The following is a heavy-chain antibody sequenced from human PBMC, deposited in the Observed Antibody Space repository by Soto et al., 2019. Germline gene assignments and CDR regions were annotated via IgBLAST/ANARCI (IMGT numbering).Heavy chain of an antibody. CDR3: ARDNWNSY. D-gene: IGHD1-1*01. CDR1: GFTFNIYW. J-gene: IGHJ4*02. Sequence: EVQLVESGGGLVQPRGSLRLSCVASGFTFNIYWMHWVRQAPGKGLEWVSRIDNDGSATTYADSVKGRFTISRDNAKNTLFLQMNTLRVDDTAVYYCARDNWNSYWGQGTLVTVSS. V-gene: IGHV3-74*01. CDR2: IDNDGSAT.